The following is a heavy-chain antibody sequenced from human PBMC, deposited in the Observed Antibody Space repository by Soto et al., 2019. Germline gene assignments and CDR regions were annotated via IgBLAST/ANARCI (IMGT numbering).Heavy chain of an antibody. CDR2: IIPIFGTA. D-gene: IGHD2-15*01. CDR3: ARVSDIVVVVAPNSDYYYGMDV. CDR1: GYTFTSYG. Sequence: SVKVSCKASGYTFTSYGISWVRQAPGQGLEWMGGIIPIFGTANYAQKFQGRVTITADKSTSTAYMELSSLRSEDTAVYYCARVSDIVVVVAPNSDYYYGMDVWGQGTTVTVSS. J-gene: IGHJ6*02. V-gene: IGHV1-69*06.